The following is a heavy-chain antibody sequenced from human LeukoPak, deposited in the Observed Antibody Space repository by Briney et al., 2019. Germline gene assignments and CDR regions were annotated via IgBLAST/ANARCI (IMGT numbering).Heavy chain of an antibody. V-gene: IGHV3-23*01. CDR1: GFTFSSYA. J-gene: IGHJ6*04. Sequence: GGSLRLSCAASGFTFSSYAMSWVRQAPGKGLEWVSAISGSGGSTYYADSVKGRFTISRDNSKNTLYLQMNSLRAEDTAVYYCAKYIGHDYSYYVMDVGDKGPRVTVSS. CDR3: AKYIGHDYSYYVMDV. D-gene: IGHD5-12*01. CDR2: ISGSGGST.